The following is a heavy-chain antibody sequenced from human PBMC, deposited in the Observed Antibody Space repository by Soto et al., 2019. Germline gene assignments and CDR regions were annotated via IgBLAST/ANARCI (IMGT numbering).Heavy chain of an antibody. V-gene: IGHV3-30-3*01. CDR2: ISYDGSNK. CDR3: ASCIAGNPNSYCSDGMDV. J-gene: IGHJ6*02. Sequence: QVQLVESGGGVVQPGRSLRLSCAASGFTFSSYAMHWVRQAPGKGLEWVAVISYDGSNKYYADSVKGRFPISRDNXKXRXXPELSSLRAEDTAVDYFASCIAGNPNSYCSDGMDVWGQGSTVTVSS. CDR1: GFTFSSYA. D-gene: IGHD1-20*01.